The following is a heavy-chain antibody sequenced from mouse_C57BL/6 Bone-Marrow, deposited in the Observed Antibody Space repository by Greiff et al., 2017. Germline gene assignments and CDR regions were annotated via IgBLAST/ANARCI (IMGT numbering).Heavy chain of an antibody. Sequence: QVQLQQSGPELVKPGASVKISCKASGYSFTSYYIHWVKQRPGQGLEWIGWIYPGSGNTKYNEKFKGKATLTADTSSSTAYMQLSSLTSEDSAVYYCAEVYYGSSYRFTFAYWGQGTLVTVSA. CDR2: IYPGSGNT. D-gene: IGHD1-1*01. J-gene: IGHJ3*01. V-gene: IGHV1-66*01. CDR1: GYSFTSYY. CDR3: AEVYYGSSYRFTFAY.